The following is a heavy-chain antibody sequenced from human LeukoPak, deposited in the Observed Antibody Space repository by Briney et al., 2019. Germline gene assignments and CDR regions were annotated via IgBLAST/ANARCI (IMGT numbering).Heavy chain of an antibody. Sequence: GGSLRLSCAASGFTFDDYGMSWVRQAPGKGLGWVSGINWNGGSTGYADSVKGRFTISRDNAKNSLYLQMNSLGAEDTALYHCAREGLVYYDSSEALTPYYMDVWGKGTTVTVSS. CDR3: AREGLVYYDSSEALTPYYMDV. CDR2: INWNGGST. V-gene: IGHV3-20*01. D-gene: IGHD3-22*01. J-gene: IGHJ6*03. CDR1: GFTFDDYG.